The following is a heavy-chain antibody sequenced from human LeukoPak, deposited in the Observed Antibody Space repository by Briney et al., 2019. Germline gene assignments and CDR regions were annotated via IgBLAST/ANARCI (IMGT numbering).Heavy chain of an antibody. J-gene: IGHJ3*01. Sequence: GGSLRLSCAASAFTVSSNHMNWVRQAPGKGLEWVSLLHSGGNTHYADSVRGRFTISRDNAKNSLYLQMNSLRAEDTAVYFCTRDRQIDAFDVWGQGTMVTVSS. CDR1: AFTVSSNH. V-gene: IGHV3-53*01. CDR2: LHSGGNT. CDR3: TRDRQIDAFDV.